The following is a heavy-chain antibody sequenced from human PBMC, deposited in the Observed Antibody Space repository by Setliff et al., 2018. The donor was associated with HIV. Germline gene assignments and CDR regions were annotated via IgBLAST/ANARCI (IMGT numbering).Heavy chain of an antibody. D-gene: IGHD1-1*01. V-gene: IGHV4-4*08. CDR1: SESIVSYY. CDR3: SRAAYDAVDWLDP. Sequence: SETLSLTCAVSSESIVSYYWNWIRQPPGRGLEWIGYIRTSGRTKYNPSLKSRLTILVDTSKKQFPLRLTSVTAADTAVYYCSRAAYDAVDWLDPWGQGTLVTVSS. CDR2: IRTSGRT. J-gene: IGHJ5*02.